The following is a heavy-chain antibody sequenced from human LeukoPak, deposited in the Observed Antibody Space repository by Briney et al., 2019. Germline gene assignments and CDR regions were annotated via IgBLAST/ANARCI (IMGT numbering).Heavy chain of an antibody. CDR3: ARCSYSGGSCPDY. V-gene: IGHV3-74*01. CDR2: INTDGSSP. D-gene: IGHD2-15*01. CDR1: GFTFSSYW. J-gene: IGHJ4*02. Sequence: NPGGSLRLSCAASGFTFSSYWMHWVRQAPGKGLVWLSRINTDGSSPGYADSVKGRFTISRDNAKNTLYLQVNSLRAEDTAVYYCARCSYSGGSCPDYWGQGTRVTVSS.